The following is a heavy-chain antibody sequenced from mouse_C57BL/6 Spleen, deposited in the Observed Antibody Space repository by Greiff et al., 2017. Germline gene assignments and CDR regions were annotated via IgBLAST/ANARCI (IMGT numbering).Heavy chain of an antibody. CDR1: GFSLTSYG. CDR3: ARRYYGPYWYFDV. CDR2: IWSGGST. J-gene: IGHJ1*03. D-gene: IGHD1-1*01. V-gene: IGHV2-2*01. Sequence: VHLVESGPGLVQPSQSLSITCTVSGFSLTSYGVHWVRQSPGKGLEWLGVIWSGGSTDYNAAFISRLSISKDNSKSQVFFKMNSLQADDTAIYYCARRYYGPYWYFDVWGTGTTVTVSS.